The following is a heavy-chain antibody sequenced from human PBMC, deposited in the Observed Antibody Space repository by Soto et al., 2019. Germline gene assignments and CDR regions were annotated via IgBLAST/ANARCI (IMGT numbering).Heavy chain of an antibody. V-gene: IGHV4-38-2*01. CDR3: ARSTTVILTGYYFDY. CDR1: GYSISSGYY. Sequence: LSLTCSVSGYSISSGYYWGWIRQPPGKGLEWIGSIYHSGNTYYNPSLKSRVTISVDTPNNQVSLKLSSVTAADTAVYYCARSTTVILTGYYFDYWGQGTLVTVSS. D-gene: IGHD3-9*01. J-gene: IGHJ4*02. CDR2: IYHSGNT.